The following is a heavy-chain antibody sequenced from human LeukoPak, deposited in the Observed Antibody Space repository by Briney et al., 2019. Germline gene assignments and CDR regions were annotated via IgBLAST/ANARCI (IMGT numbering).Heavy chain of an antibody. CDR3: ARYCHSPNIASAGVDY. V-gene: IGHV3-21*01. D-gene: IGHD6-13*01. CDR2: ITDDSAYM. J-gene: IGHJ4*02. Sequence: PGGSLRLSCAASGFAFNTYDMTWVRQSPGQGLEWVASITDDSAYMYHADSVKGRFTISRDNAKNSLFLQMDNLRAEDTAVYFCARYCHSPNIASAGVDYWSQGMLVTVSS. CDR1: GFAFNTYD.